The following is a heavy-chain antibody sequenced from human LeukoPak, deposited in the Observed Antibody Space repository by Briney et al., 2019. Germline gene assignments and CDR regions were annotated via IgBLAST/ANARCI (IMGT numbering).Heavy chain of an antibody. CDR1: GYSFTSYW. D-gene: IGHD3-9*01. CDR3: ARLRGVLRYFDLPPGVFDY. V-gene: IGHV5-51*01. J-gene: IGHJ4*02. CDR2: IYPGDSDT. Sequence: GESLKISCKGSGYSFTSYWIGWVRQMPGKGLEWMGIIYPGDSDTRYSPSFQGQVTISADKSISTAYLQWSSLKASDTAMYYCARLRGVLRYFDLPPGVFDYWGQGTLVTVSS.